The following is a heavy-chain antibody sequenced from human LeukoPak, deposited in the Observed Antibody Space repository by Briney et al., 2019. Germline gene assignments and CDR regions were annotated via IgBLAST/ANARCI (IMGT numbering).Heavy chain of an antibody. J-gene: IGHJ2*01. CDR2: IRYDGGNK. V-gene: IGHV3-30*02. Sequence: PGRSLRLSCAASRFTFSNYAMHWVRQAPGKGLEWVAFIRYDGGNKYYADSVKGRFTISRDNSKNTLYLQMNSLRAEDTAVYFCAKDPDSSSWYFDLWGRGTLVTVSS. CDR1: RFTFSNYA. CDR3: AKDPDSSSWYFDL. D-gene: IGHD6-13*01.